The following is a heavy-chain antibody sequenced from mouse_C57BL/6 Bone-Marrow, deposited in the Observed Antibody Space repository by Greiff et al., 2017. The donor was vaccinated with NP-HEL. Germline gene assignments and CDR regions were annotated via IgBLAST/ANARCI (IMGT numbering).Heavy chain of an antibody. CDR2: IDPETGGT. J-gene: IGHJ3*01. V-gene: IGHV1-15*01. Sequence: QVQLQQSGAELVRPGASVTLSCKASGYTFTDYEMHWVKQTPVHGLEWIGAIDPETGGTAYNQKFKGKAILTADKSSSTAYMELRSLTSEDSAVYYCTRSGNWDWFDYWGQGTLVTVSA. CDR3: TRSGNWDWFDY. D-gene: IGHD4-1*01. CDR1: GYTFTDYE.